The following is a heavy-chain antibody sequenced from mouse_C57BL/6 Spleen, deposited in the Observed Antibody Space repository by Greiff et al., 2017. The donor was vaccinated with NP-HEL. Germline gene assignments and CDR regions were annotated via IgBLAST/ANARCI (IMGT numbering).Heavy chain of an antibody. D-gene: IGHD4-1*01. CDR2: IDPSDSET. CDR3: AREDGTLDY. Sequence: QLQQPGAELVRPGSSVKLSCKASGYTFTSYWMHWVKQRPIQGLEWIGNIDPSDSETHYNQKFKDKATLTVDKSSSTAYMQLSSLTSEDSAVYYCAREDGTLDYWGQGTTLTVSS. J-gene: IGHJ2*01. V-gene: IGHV1-52*01. CDR1: GYTFTSYW.